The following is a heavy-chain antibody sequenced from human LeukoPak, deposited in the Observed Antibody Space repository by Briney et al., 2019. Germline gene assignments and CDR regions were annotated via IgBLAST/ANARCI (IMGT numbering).Heavy chain of an antibody. Sequence: ASVKVSCKASGGTFSSYAISWVRQAPGQGLEWMGGIIPIFGTANYAQKFQGRVTITADKSTSTAYMELSSLRSEDTAVYYCARGTHYYDSSGGQLDYWGQGTLVTVSS. V-gene: IGHV1-69*06. J-gene: IGHJ4*02. CDR1: GGTFSSYA. CDR3: ARGTHYYDSSGGQLDY. D-gene: IGHD3-22*01. CDR2: IIPIFGTA.